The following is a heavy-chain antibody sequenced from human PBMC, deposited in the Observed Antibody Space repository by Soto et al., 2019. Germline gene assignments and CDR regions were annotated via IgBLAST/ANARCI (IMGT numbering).Heavy chain of an antibody. CDR2: IKTDGSST. Sequence: EVQLVESGGALVQPGGALRLSCAASGFTFSSYWMHWVRQAPGEGLVWVSRIKTDGSSTSYADSVKGRFTISRDNAKNTMYLQMTSLRDEDTAVYYCARVGVGHYEFDYWGQGTLVTVSS. J-gene: IGHJ4*02. V-gene: IGHV3-74*01. CDR3: ARVGVGHYEFDY. CDR1: GFTFSSYW. D-gene: IGHD3-16*01.